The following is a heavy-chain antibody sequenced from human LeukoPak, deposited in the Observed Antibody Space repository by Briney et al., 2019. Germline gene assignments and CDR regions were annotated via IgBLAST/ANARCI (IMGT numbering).Heavy chain of an antibody. CDR1: GGSISSYY. CDR3: ARSLSGWYNWFDP. CDR2: IYYSGST. D-gene: IGHD6-19*01. V-gene: IGHV4-59*12. Sequence: SETLSLTCTVSGGSISSYYWSWIRQPPGKGLEWIGYIYYSGSTNYNPSLKSRVTISVDTSKNQFSLKLSSVTAADTAVYYCARSLSGWYNWFDPWGQGTLVTVSS. J-gene: IGHJ5*02.